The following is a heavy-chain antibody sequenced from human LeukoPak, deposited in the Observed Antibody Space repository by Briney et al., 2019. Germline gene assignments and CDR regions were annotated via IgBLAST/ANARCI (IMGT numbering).Heavy chain of an antibody. Sequence: PGGSLRLSCAASGFTFSTYGMHWVRQAPGKGLEWVAFIRYDGRNKYYADSVKGRFTISRDNSKNTLCLQMNSLRAEDTAVYYCARSIVGAKNWAFDIWGQGTMVTVSS. CDR2: IRYDGRNK. V-gene: IGHV3-30*02. D-gene: IGHD1-26*01. J-gene: IGHJ3*02. CDR1: GFTFSTYG. CDR3: ARSIVGAKNWAFDI.